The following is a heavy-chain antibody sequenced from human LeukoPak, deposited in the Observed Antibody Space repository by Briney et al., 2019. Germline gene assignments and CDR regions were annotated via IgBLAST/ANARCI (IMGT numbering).Heavy chain of an antibody. D-gene: IGHD3-16*01. J-gene: IGHJ4*02. CDR1: GFTFRTYW. CDR3: ARSRGATH. CDR2: INSDGTST. Sequence: PGGSLRLSCAASGFTFRTYWMHWVRQAPGKGLVWVSRINSDGTSTNYADSVKGRFTISRDNAKNTLYLQMNSLRVEDTAVYYCARSRGATHWGQGTLVTVSS. V-gene: IGHV3-74*01.